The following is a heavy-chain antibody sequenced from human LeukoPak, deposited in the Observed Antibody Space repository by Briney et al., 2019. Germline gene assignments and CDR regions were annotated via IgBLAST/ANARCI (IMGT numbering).Heavy chain of an antibody. CDR2: IYSGGST. D-gene: IGHD1-14*01. CDR1: GFTVSSNY. V-gene: IGHV3-53*01. Sequence: GGSLRLSCAASGFTVSSNYMSWVRQAPGKGLEWVSVIYSGGSTYYADSVKGRFTISRDNSKNTLYLQMNSLRAEDTAVYYCARIGRRATNNWFDPWGQGTLVTVSS. CDR3: ARIGRRATNNWFDP. J-gene: IGHJ5*02.